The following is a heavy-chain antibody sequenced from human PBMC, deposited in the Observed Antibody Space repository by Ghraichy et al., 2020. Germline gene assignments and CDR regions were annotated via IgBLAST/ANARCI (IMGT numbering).Heavy chain of an antibody. D-gene: IGHD6-19*01. CDR1: GFTFSSYS. Sequence: GGSLRLSCAASGFTFSSYSMNWVRQAPGKGLEWVSSISSSSSYIYYADSVKGRFTISRDNAKNSLYLQMNSLRAEDTAVYYCARDFGIAVAGFDYWGQGTLVTGSS. J-gene: IGHJ4*02. CDR2: ISSSSSYI. CDR3: ARDFGIAVAGFDY. V-gene: IGHV3-21*01.